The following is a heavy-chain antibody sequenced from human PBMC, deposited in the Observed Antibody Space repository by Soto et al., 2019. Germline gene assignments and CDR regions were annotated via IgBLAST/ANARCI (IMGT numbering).Heavy chain of an antibody. Sequence: GWCHRKTCADSKIAVRSDRMSRIHQAPGKGLEWVANIKQDGSEKYYVDSVKGRFTISRDNAKNSLYLQMNSLRAEDTAVYYCASGVAAMVKYYYYYMDVWGKGTTVTVSS. CDR2: IKQDGSEK. J-gene: IGHJ6*03. V-gene: IGHV3-7*01. CDR1: KIAVRSDR. CDR3: ASGVAAMVKYYYYYMDV. D-gene: IGHD5-18*01.